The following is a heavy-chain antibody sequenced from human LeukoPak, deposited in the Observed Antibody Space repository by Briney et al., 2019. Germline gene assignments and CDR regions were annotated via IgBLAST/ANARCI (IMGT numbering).Heavy chain of an antibody. CDR3: ASEAVAGTLLGYYYYYYMDV. J-gene: IGHJ6*03. Sequence: SETLSLTCTLSGGSISSYYGSWIRQPPGKGRVWIGYIYYSGSTNYNPSLKSRVTISVDTSKTQFTLKLSSVTAADTAVYYCASEAVAGTLLGYYYYYYMDVWGKGNTVTVSS. CDR1: GGSISSYY. V-gene: IGHV4-59*01. D-gene: IGHD6-19*01. CDR2: IYYSGST.